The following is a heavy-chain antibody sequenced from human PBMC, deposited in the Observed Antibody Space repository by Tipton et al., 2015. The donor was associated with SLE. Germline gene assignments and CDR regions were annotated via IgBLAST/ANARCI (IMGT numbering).Heavy chain of an antibody. V-gene: IGHV4-31*02. J-gene: IGHJ3*01. Sequence: TLSLTCSVSGDSISSGGYFWNWIRQYPGKGLEWIGRIYATGSAYYNPSLNSRVTISVDTSKNQFSLRLSSVTAADTAVYYCARSLDTFDVWGQGTMVTVSS. CDR2: IYATGSA. CDR3: ARSLDTFDV. CDR1: GDSISSGGYF.